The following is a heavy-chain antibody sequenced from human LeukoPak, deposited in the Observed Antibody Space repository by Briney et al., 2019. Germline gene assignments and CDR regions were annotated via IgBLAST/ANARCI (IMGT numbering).Heavy chain of an antibody. CDR1: GGSFSGYY. J-gene: IGHJ4*02. CDR3: ARFEYSSGWYDRTYFDY. CDR2: INHSGST. D-gene: IGHD6-19*01. Sequence: SETLSLTCAVYGGSFSGYYWSWIRQPPGKGPEWIGEINHSGSTNYNPSLKSRVTISVDTSKNQFSLKLSSVTAADTAVYYCARFEYSSGWYDRTYFDYWGQGTLVTVSS. V-gene: IGHV4-34*01.